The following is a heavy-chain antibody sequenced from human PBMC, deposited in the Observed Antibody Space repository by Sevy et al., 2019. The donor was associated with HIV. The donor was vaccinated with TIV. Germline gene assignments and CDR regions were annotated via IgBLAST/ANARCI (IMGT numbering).Heavy chain of an antibody. D-gene: IGHD4-4*01. CDR3: ARGPRGNYVFDY. V-gene: IGHV3-49*03. CDR1: GFTFGDYA. Sequence: YLRLSCTASGFTFGDYAMSCFRQAPGKGLEWVGFIRSKGYGGTTEYAASVKGRFTISRDDSKSIAYVQMNSQKTEETAVYYCARGPRGNYVFDYWGQGTPVHVSS. J-gene: IGHJ4*02. CDR2: IRSKGYGGTT.